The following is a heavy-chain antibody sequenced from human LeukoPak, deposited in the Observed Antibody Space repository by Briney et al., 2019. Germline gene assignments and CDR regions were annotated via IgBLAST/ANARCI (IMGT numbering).Heavy chain of an antibody. Sequence: PGGSLRLSCAASGFTFSSYSMNWVRQAPGKGLEWVSYISSSSSTIYYADSVKGRFTISRDNAKNSLFLQMNYLRAEDTAIYYCAGDLAGHYYGSWSSFDYWGQGTLVTVSS. V-gene: IGHV3-48*04. D-gene: IGHD3-10*01. CDR3: AGDLAGHYYGSWSSFDY. J-gene: IGHJ4*02. CDR1: GFTFSSYS. CDR2: ISSSSSTI.